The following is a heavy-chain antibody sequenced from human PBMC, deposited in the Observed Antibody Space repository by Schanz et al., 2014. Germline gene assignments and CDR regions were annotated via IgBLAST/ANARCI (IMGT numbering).Heavy chain of an antibody. D-gene: IGHD2-2*01. J-gene: IGHJ4*02. Sequence: QEQLVESGGGLVKPGGSLRLSCAASGFTFSSYGMHWVRQAPGKGLEWVAAMSYDGSIKYYGDSVKGRFTISRDNSKNTLYLHMNTLRSEDTAVYYCAKDSTHIDIVLVPTAMDYWGQGTLVTVSS. CDR3: AKDSTHIDIVLVPTAMDY. CDR2: MSYDGSIK. CDR1: GFTFSSYG. V-gene: IGHV3-30*02.